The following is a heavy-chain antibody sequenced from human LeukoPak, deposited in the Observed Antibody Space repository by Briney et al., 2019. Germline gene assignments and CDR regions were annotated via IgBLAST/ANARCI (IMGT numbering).Heavy chain of an antibody. CDR1: GYSFTSYW. J-gene: IGHJ5*02. Sequence: GESLKISCKGSGYSFTSYWIGWVRQMPGKGLEWMGIIYPGDSDTRYSPSFQGQVTISADKSISTAYLQWSSLKASDTAMYYCARQGQQLSPYNWIDPWGQGTLVTVSS. CDR2: IYPGDSDT. D-gene: IGHD6-13*01. CDR3: ARQGQQLSPYNWIDP. V-gene: IGHV5-51*01.